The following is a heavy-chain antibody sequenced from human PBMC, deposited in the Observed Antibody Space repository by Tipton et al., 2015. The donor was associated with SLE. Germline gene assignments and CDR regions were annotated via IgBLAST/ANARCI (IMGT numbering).Heavy chain of an antibody. CDR3: ARGLWNLASLDV. CDR2: IYTSGST. CDR1: GGSISSGSYY. V-gene: IGHV4-61*02. D-gene: IGHD1-1*01. Sequence: LRLSCTVSGGSISSGSYYWSWIRQPAGKGLEWIGRIYTSGSTNYNPSLKSRVTISVDTSKNQFSLQLSSVTAADTAVYYCARGLWNLASLDVWGKGTTVTVSS. J-gene: IGHJ6*04.